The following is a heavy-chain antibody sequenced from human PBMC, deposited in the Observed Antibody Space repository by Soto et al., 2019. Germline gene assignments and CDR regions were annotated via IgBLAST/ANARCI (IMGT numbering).Heavy chain of an antibody. CDR2: IRSKAYGGTT. J-gene: IGHJ4*02. CDR3: TSLPAKLQLVPLDY. V-gene: IGHV3-49*05. CDR1: GFTFGDYA. Sequence: EVQLVESGGGLVKPGRSLRLSCTASGFTFGDYAMSWFRQAPGKGLGWVGFIRSKAYGGTTDYAASVKGRFTISRDDCKSNAYLQMNSLQTEDTAVYYCTSLPAKLQLVPLDYWGQGTLVTVSS. D-gene: IGHD6-13*01.